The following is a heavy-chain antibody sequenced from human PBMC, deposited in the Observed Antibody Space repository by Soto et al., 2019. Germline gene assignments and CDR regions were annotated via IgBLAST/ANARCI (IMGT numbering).Heavy chain of an antibody. CDR1: GFTFSSYG. V-gene: IGHV3-30*18. J-gene: IGHJ6*02. CDR2: ISYDGSNK. CDR3: AKSQGDYYYGMDV. Sequence: VGSLRLSCAASGFTFSSYGMHWVRQAPGKGLEWVAVISYDGSNKYYADSVKGRFTISRDNSKNTLYLQMNSLRAEDTAVYYCAKSQGDYYYGMDVCGQGTTVTVSS.